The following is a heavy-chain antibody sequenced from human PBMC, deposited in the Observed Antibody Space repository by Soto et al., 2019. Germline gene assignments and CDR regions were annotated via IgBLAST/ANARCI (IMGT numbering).Heavy chain of an antibody. J-gene: IGHJ4*02. V-gene: IGHV1-69*04. CDR3: ARDASSDYGIEGY. CDR1: GGTFSSYT. CDR2: IIPILGIA. D-gene: IGHD4-17*01. Sequence: ASVKVSCKASGGTFSSYTISWVRQAPGQGLEWMGRIIPILGIANYAQKFQGRVTITADKSTSTAYMELSSLRSEDTAVYYCARDASSDYGIEGYWGQGTLVTVSS.